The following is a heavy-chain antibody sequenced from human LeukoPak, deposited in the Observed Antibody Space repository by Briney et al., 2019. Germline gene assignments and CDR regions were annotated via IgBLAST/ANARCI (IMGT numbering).Heavy chain of an antibody. J-gene: IGHJ4*02. CDR2: ISGSGDNT. CDR1: RFTFSNYA. V-gene: IGHV3-23*01. D-gene: IGHD4-17*01. CDR3: ARDRYGDYSFDY. Sequence: PGGCLRLSCAASRFTFSNYAMNWVRQAPGKGLEWVSSISGSGDNTHYADSVKGRFTISRDNSKNMMYLQMNGLRADDTALYYCARDRYGDYSFDYWGQGVLVTVSS.